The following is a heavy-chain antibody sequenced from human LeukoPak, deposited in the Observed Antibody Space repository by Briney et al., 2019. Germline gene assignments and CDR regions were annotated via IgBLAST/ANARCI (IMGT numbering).Heavy chain of an antibody. CDR2: ISGSGGST. V-gene: IGHV3-23*01. Sequence: GGSLRLSCAASGFTFSSYAMSWVRQAPGKGLEWVSAISGSGGSTYYADSVKGRFTISRDNSKNTLYLQMNSLRAEDTAVYYCAKDDITIFGVVIIGRNNWFDPWGQGTLVTVSS. CDR1: GFTFSSYA. J-gene: IGHJ5*02. CDR3: AKDDITIFGVVIIGRNNWFDP. D-gene: IGHD3-3*01.